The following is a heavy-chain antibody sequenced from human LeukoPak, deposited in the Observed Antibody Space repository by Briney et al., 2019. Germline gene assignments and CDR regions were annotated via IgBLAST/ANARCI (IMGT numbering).Heavy chain of an antibody. CDR1: GFTFSSYW. V-gene: IGHV3-23*01. J-gene: IGHJ4*02. D-gene: IGHD3-3*01. CDR2: ISGSGGST. Sequence: GGSLRLSCAASGFTFSSYWMHWVRQAPGKGLEWVSAISGSGGSTYYADSVKGRFTISRDNSKNTLYLQMNSLRAEDTAVYYCAKAMLRFLEWLPSDYWGQGTLVTVSS. CDR3: AKAMLRFLEWLPSDY.